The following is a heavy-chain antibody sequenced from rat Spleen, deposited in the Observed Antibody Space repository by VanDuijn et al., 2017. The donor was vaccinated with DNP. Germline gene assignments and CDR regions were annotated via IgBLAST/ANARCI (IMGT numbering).Heavy chain of an antibody. CDR2: ISTSGSRT. D-gene: IGHD1-1*01. J-gene: IGHJ3*01. Sequence: EVQLVESGGGLVQPGNSLKLSCAASGFTFSSFPMAWVRQAPKKGLEWVATISTSGSRTYYPDSVKGRFTISRDNAKSTLYLQMDSLGSEDTATYYCATHPLTTVAPNWFASWGRGTLVTVSS. CDR1: GFTFSSFP. V-gene: IGHV5-46*01. CDR3: ATHPLTTVAPNWFAS.